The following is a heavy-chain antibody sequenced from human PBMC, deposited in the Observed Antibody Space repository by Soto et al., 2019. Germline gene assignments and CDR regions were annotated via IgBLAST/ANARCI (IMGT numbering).Heavy chain of an antibody. J-gene: IGHJ6*01. V-gene: IGHV4-31*03. CDR3: VRYAPVDV. CDR1: RGSISSTRYY. CDR2: IYYSGSA. Sequence: TLSLTCTVSRGSISSTRYYWTWIRQHPGKGLEWIGYIYYSGSAFYNPSLKSRVTISVDTSENQFSLKLNYVTAGDSTVSYCVRYAPVDV.